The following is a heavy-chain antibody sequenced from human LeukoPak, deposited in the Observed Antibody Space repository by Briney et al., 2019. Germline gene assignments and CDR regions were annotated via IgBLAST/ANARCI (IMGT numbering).Heavy chain of an antibody. V-gene: IGHV3-21*01. D-gene: IGHD2-2*01. CDR2: SSSSSSYI. J-gene: IGHJ4*02. CDR1: GFTFSSYS. CDR3: ARGDIVVVPAVPFDY. Sequence: GGSLRLSCAASGFTFSSYSMNWVRQAPGKGLEWVSSSSSSSSYIYYADSVKGRFTISRDNAKNSLYLQMNSLRAEDTAVYYCARGDIVVVPAVPFDYWGQGTLVTVSS.